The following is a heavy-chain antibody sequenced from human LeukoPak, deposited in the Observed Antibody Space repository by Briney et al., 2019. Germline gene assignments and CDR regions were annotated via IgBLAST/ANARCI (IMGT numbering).Heavy chain of an antibody. J-gene: IGHJ4*02. Sequence: SETLSLTCTVSGGSISSSSYYWGWIRQPPGKGLEWIGYIYYSGSTNYNPSLKSRVTISVDTSKNQFSLKLSSVTAADTAVYYCARIHCSSTSCHFDYRGQGTLVTVSS. CDR3: ARIHCSSTSCHFDY. CDR2: IYYSGST. CDR1: GGSISSSSYY. V-gene: IGHV4-61*05. D-gene: IGHD2-2*01.